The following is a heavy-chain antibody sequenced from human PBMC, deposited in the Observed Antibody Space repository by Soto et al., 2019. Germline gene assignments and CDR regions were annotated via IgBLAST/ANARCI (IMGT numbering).Heavy chain of an antibody. J-gene: IGHJ4*02. D-gene: IGHD3-9*01. CDR1: GGSISSSSYY. CDR2: IYYSGST. Sequence: SETLSLTCTVSGGSISSSSYYWGWIRQPPGKGLEWIGSIYYSGSTYYNPSLKSRVTISVDTSKNQFSLKLSSVTAADTAVYYCARLLRYFDWLLYRPYYFDYWGQGTLVTVSS. V-gene: IGHV4-39*01. CDR3: ARLLRYFDWLLYRPYYFDY.